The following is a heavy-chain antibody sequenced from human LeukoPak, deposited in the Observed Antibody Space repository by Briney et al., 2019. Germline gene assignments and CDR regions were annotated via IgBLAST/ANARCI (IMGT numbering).Heavy chain of an antibody. Sequence: ASVKVSCKASGYTFTGYYMHWVRQAPGQGLEWMGWINPNSGGTNYVQKFQGRVTMTRDTSISTAYMELSRLRSDDTAVYYCARGSQLVGATSGFDYWGQGTLVTVSS. D-gene: IGHD1-26*01. CDR2: INPNSGGT. CDR3: ARGSQLVGATSGFDY. V-gene: IGHV1-2*02. CDR1: GYTFTGYY. J-gene: IGHJ4*02.